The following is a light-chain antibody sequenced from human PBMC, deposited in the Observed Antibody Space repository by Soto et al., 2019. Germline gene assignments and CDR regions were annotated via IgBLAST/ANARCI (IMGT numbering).Light chain of an antibody. CDR3: QHYDSLPYT. V-gene: IGKV1-33*01. CDR2: EAS. Sequence: DLQMTQSPSSLSASVGDRVTITCQASQDITNYLNWYQQKPGEAPKLLVHEASNLETGVPSRFSGGGSGTHYTFTISSLQPEDAATYFCQHYDSLPYTFGQGTKLEIK. J-gene: IGKJ2*01. CDR1: QDITNY.